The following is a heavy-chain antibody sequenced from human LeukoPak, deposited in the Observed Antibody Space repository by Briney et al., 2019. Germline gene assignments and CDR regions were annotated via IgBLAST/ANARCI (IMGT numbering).Heavy chain of an antibody. CDR1: AYSTNIGYY. V-gene: IGHV4-38-2*01. D-gene: IGHD1/OR15-1a*01. J-gene: IGHJ4*02. Sequence: SETLSLTCAVSAYSTNIGYYWGWIRQPPGKGLEWIVSFYHSGSTYYNSSLKSRVTLSVDTSKNQFSLKMSSVTAADTAMYYCARGVGTGPIDYWGQGTLVTVSS. CDR3: ARGVGTGPIDY. CDR2: FYHSGST.